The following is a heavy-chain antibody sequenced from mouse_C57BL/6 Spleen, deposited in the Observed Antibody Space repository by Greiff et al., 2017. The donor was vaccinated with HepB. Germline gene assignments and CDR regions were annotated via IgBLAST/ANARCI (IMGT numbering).Heavy chain of an antibody. J-gene: IGHJ3*01. Sequence: VQLKESGGGLVKPGGSLKLSCAASGFTFSDYGMHWVRQAPEKGLEWVAYISSGSSTIYYADTVKGRFTISRDNAKNTLFLQMTSLRSEDTAMYYCARGDYDEGTFAYWGQGTLVTVSA. CDR1: GFTFSDYG. CDR2: ISSGSSTI. V-gene: IGHV5-17*01. D-gene: IGHD2-4*01. CDR3: ARGDYDEGTFAY.